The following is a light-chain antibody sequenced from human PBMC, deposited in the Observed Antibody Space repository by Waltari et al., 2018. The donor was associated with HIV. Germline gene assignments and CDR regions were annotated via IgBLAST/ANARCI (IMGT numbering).Light chain of an antibody. CDR3: LVFYSDAAV. CDR1: AGAVTSGLY. CDR2: DTT. Sequence: QAVVTQEPSLTVSPGETVTLTCGSSAGAVTSGLYPFWFQQKPGQAPRTLIYDTTNKHSWTPARFSGSLLGGKAALTLSGAQPEDEAEYYCLVFYSDAAVFGGGTRLTVL. J-gene: IGLJ2*01. V-gene: IGLV7-46*01.